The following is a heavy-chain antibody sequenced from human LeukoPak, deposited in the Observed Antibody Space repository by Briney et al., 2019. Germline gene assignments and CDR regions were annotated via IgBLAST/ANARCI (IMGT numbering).Heavy chain of an antibody. V-gene: IGHV1-18*01. CDR2: ISAYNVNT. Sequence: GESLKISCKGSGYSFTSYGISWVRQAPGQGLEWMGWISAYNVNTNYAQKLQGRVTMTTDTSTSTAYMELRSLRSDDTAVYYCARLIAVAAVLDYWGQGTLVTVSS. J-gene: IGHJ4*02. CDR1: GYSFTSYG. CDR3: ARLIAVAAVLDY. D-gene: IGHD6-19*01.